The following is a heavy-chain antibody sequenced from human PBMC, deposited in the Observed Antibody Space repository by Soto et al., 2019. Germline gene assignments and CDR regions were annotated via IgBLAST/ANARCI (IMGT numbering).Heavy chain of an antibody. CDR3: ARVIVHQGSTMGGMDV. CDR2: IYPLDSYT. V-gene: IGHV5-51*01. D-gene: IGHD2-21*01. CDR1: GYSFTHKW. Sequence: PGESLKISCQASGYSFTHKWTAWVRQRPGKGLEWLGVIYPLDSYTKYSPSFEGQVTMSVDKSVKTASLLLNSLKASDTAIYFCARVIVHQGSTMGGMDVWGPGTTVTVSS. J-gene: IGHJ6*02.